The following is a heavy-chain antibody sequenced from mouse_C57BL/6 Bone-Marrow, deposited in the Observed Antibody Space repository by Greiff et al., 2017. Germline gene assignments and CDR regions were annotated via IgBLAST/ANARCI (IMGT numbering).Heavy chain of an antibody. J-gene: IGHJ4*01. CDR2: INPYNGGT. V-gene: IGHV1-19*01. CDR3: ARSEDYGYAMDY. Sequence: VQLQQSGPVLVKPGASVKMSCKASGYTFTDYYMNWVKQSHGKSLEWIGDINPYNGGTSYNQKFKGKATLTVDKSSSTAYMELNSLTSEDSAVXYCARSEDYGYAMDYWGQGTSVTVSS. D-gene: IGHD2-4*01. CDR1: GYTFTDYY.